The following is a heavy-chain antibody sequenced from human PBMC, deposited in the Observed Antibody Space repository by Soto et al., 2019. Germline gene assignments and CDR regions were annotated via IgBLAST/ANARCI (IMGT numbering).Heavy chain of an antibody. CDR2: ISGTGGNT. CDR3: AKQICDCSRTSCYSGRCGMDV. J-gene: IGHJ6*02. D-gene: IGHD2-2*02. Sequence: EVQLLESGGGLVQPGGSLRLSCAASGFTFSSYAMSWVRQAPGRGLEWVSTISGTGGNTYYADSVRGRFTISRDNSKNTLYLQMNSLRAEDMAVYYCAKQICDCSRTSCYSGRCGMDVWGQGTTVTVSS. V-gene: IGHV3-23*01. CDR1: GFTFSSYA.